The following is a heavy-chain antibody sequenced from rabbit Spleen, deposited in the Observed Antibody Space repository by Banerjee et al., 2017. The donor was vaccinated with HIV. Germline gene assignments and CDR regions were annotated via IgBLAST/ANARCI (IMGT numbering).Heavy chain of an antibody. J-gene: IGHJ4*01. V-gene: IGHV1S40*01. CDR3: ARWSNIGLWTFNL. Sequence: QSLEESGGDLVKPGGTLTLTCKVSGLSFSSRFWISWVRQAPGKGLEWIADIYTGDSGTTYYASWAKGRFTISKTSSTTVTLQMTSLTAADTATYFCARWSNIGLWTFNLWGQGTLVTVS. D-gene: IGHD5-1*01. CDR1: GLSFSSRFW. CDR2: IYTGDSGTT.